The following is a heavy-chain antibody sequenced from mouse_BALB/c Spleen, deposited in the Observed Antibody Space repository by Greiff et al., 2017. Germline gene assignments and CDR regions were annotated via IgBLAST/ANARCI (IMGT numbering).Heavy chain of an antibody. CDR1: GFTFSSYA. CDR2: ISSGGST. V-gene: IGHV5-6-5*01. CDR3: ARKPYYAMDY. J-gene: IGHJ4*01. Sequence: EVKVVESGGGLVKPGGSLKLSCAASGFTFSSYAMSWVRQTPEKRLEWVASISSGGSTYYPDSVKGRFTISRDNARNILYLQMSSLRSEDTAMYYCARKPYYAMDYWGQGTSVTVSS.